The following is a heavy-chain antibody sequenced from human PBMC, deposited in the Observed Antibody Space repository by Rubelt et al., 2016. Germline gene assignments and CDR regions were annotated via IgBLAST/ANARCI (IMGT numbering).Heavy chain of an antibody. CDR3: ARSKDTAMVTDADWYFDL. Sequence: QVQLVQSGAEVKKPGASVKVSCKASGYTFTSYAMHWVRQAPGQRLEWMGWINAGNGNTKYSQKFQGRVTITRATSASTAYMELGSLRSDDTAVYYCARSKDTAMVTDADWYFDLWGRGTLVTVSS. CDR2: INAGNGNT. D-gene: IGHD5-18*01. CDR1: GYTFTSYA. V-gene: IGHV1-3*01. J-gene: IGHJ2*01.